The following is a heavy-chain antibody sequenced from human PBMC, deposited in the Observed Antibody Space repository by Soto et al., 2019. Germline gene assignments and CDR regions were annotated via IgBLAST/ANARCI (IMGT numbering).Heavy chain of an antibody. J-gene: IGHJ3*02. CDR2: ISYSGSNK. CDR1: GFTFSSYD. Sequence: QVQLVESGGGVVQPGRSLRLSCAASGFTFSSYDIHWVRQAPGKGLEWVAVISYSGSNKYYADSVKGRFAISRDNSKNTLYLQMNSLRAEDTAVYYCAKITVELDIWGQGTMVTVSS. D-gene: IGHD7-27*01. CDR3: AKITVELDI. V-gene: IGHV3-30*18.